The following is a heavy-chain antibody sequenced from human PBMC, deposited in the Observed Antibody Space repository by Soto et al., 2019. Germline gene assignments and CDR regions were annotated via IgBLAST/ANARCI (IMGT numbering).Heavy chain of an antibody. J-gene: IGHJ5*02. V-gene: IGHV4-39*01. CDR1: GGSISSSSYY. CDR2: IYYSGST. D-gene: IGHD3-3*01. CDR3: ARGITIFGVVITDYNWFDP. Sequence: LSLTCTVSGGSISSSSYYWGWIRQPPGKGLEWIGSIYYSGSTYYNPSLKSRVTISVDTSKNQFSLKLSSVTAADTAVYYCARGITIFGVVITDYNWFDPWGQGTLVTVSS.